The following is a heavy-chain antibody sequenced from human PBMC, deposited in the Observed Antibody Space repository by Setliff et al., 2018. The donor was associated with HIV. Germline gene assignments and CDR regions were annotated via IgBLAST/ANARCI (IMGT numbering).Heavy chain of an antibody. CDR1: GGSFSGYY. CDR3: ARGRAAAVGRLWFDP. V-gene: IGHV4-34*01. D-gene: IGHD6-13*01. J-gene: IGHJ5*02. Sequence: SETLSLTCTVYGGSFSGYYWIWIRQPPGKGLEWIGEINHSGSTNYNPSLKSRVTISVDTSKNQFSLQLSSVTAADTAVYYCARGRAAAVGRLWFDPWGRGTLVTVSS. CDR2: INHSGST.